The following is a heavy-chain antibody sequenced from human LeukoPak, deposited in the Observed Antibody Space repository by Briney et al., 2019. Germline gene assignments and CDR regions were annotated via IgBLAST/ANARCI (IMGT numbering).Heavy chain of an antibody. CDR3: AYSGSSKAFDY. Sequence: SETLSLTCSVSGGSISSGGYYWSWIRQHPGRGLEWIGYIYYSGSTYYNPSLKSRVTISVDTSKNQFSLKLSSVTAADTAVYYCAYSGSSKAFDYWGQGTLVTVSS. CDR1: GGSISSGGYY. J-gene: IGHJ4*02. CDR2: IYYSGST. D-gene: IGHD1-26*01. V-gene: IGHV4-31*03.